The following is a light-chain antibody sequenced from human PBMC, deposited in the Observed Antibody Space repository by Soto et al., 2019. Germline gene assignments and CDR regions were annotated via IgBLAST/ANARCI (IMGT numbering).Light chain of an antibody. CDR1: QSVSSSY. CDR3: QQYNNWPAIT. J-gene: IGKJ5*01. V-gene: IGKV3-20*01. Sequence: EIVLTQSPGTLSLSPGERATLSCRASQSVSSSYLAWCQQKPGQAPRLLIYGASSRATGIPDRFSGSGSGTEFTLTISSLQSEDFAVYYCQQYNNWPAITFGQGTRLEIK. CDR2: GAS.